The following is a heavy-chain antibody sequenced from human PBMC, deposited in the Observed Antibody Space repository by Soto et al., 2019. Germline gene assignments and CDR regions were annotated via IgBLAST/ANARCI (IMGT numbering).Heavy chain of an antibody. CDR2: IVVGSGNT. V-gene: IGHV1-58*01. CDR3: AAGSGSDSGSYQFDY. D-gene: IGHD1-26*01. Sequence: SVKVSCKASGFTFSRSAVQWVRQARRQRLEWIGWIVVGSGNTNYAQKFQERVTITRDMSTSTAYMELSSLRSEDAAVYYCAAGSGSDSGSYQFDYWGQGTLVTVSS. CDR1: GFTFSRSA. J-gene: IGHJ4*02.